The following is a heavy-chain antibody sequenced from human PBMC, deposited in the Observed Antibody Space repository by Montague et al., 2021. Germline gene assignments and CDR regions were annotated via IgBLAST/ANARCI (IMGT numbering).Heavy chain of an antibody. V-gene: IGHV4-39*01. D-gene: IGHD6-19*01. Sequence: SETLSLTCTVSGGLIKTSSYYWCLLRQPPGKLLDWIGGIHYSGSNYYNSLIKSRVIISVDTSKNQFSLKLSSVTAADTAVYYCAMRSGGCDAFDIWGQGTMVIVSS. CDR3: AMRSGGCDAFDI. CDR2: IHYSGSN. J-gene: IGHJ3*02. CDR1: GGLIKTSSYY.